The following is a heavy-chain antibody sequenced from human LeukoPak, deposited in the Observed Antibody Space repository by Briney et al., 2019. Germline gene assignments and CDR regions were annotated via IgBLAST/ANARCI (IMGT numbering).Heavy chain of an antibody. CDR2: IKSKTDGGTT. CDR3: TTEYCSGGNCYSYY. J-gene: IGHJ4*02. D-gene: IGHD2-15*01. Sequence: GGSLRLPCAASGFTFSNAWMSWVRQAPGKGLEWVGRIKSKTDGGTTDYAAPVNGRFTISRDDSKSTLYLQMDSLKTEDTAVYYCTTEYCSGGNCYSYYWGQGTLVTVSS. V-gene: IGHV3-15*01. CDR1: GFTFSNAW.